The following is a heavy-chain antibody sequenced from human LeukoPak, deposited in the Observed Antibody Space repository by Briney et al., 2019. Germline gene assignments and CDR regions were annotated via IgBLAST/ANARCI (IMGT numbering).Heavy chain of an antibody. J-gene: IGHJ4*02. CDR3: VNDIGRQVWSGHFDF. CDR1: GFDFGNNA. CDR2: INRKGDTI. V-gene: IGHV3-9*03. D-gene: IGHD3-16*01. Sequence: PGGSLRLSCAASGFDFGNNAMNWVRQSPGKGLEWVSGINRKGDTIAYAESVKGRFTISRDNAKNSLFLQMNSLKSEDMALYYCVNDIGRQVWSGHFDFWGQGTLVTVSS.